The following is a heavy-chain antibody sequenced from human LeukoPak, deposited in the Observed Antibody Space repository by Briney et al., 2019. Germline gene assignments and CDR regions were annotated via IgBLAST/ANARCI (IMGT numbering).Heavy chain of an antibody. CDR2: INHSGST. V-gene: IGHV4-34*01. D-gene: IGHD3-22*01. Sequence: SETLSLTCAVYGGSFSGYYWSWIRQPPGKGLEWIGEINHSGSTNYNPSLKSRVTISVDTSKNQFSLKLSSVTAADTAVYYCARLEAYYYDSSGYYFDHWGQGTLVTVSS. J-gene: IGHJ4*02. CDR3: ARLEAYYYDSSGYYFDH. CDR1: GGSFSGYY.